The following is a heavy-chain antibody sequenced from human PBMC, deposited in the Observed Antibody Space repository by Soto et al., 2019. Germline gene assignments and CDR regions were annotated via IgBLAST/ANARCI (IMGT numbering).Heavy chain of an antibody. D-gene: IGHD1-1*01. Sequence: EVQLLESGGDLVQPGGSLRLSCVASGFTFGSCGMNWVRQAPGKGLEWVAGVSPHGANTYYADSVRGRFIISRDVSRNTVSLDMNSLRGDDSAVYYCATEGAKTTWNFDYWGQGTVVTVSS. J-gene: IGHJ4*02. CDR3: ATEGAKTTWNFDY. V-gene: IGHV3-23*01. CDR1: GFTFGSCG. CDR2: VSPHGANT.